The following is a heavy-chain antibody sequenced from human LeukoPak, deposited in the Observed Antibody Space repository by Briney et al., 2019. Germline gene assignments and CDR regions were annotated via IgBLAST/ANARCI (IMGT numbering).Heavy chain of an antibody. CDR1: GYTFTSYG. Sequence: ASVRVSCKASGYTFTSYGISWVRQAPGQGLEWMGWISAYNGNTNYAQKLQGRVTMTTDTSTSTAYMELRSLRSDDTAVYYCAREIYYDSSGYPTAPFDYWGQGTLVIVSS. D-gene: IGHD3-22*01. CDR2: ISAYNGNT. V-gene: IGHV1-18*01. CDR3: AREIYYDSSGYPTAPFDY. J-gene: IGHJ4*02.